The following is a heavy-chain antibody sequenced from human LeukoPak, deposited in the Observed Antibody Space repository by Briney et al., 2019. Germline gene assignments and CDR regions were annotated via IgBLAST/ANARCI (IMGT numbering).Heavy chain of an antibody. D-gene: IGHD3-10*01. CDR1: GFTFSSYW. J-gene: IGHJ4*02. Sequence: GSLRLSCAASGFTFSSYWMNWVRQAPGKGLEWVSSISSSSSYIYYADSVKGRFTISRDNAKNSLYLQMNSLRAEDTAVYYCAKSRYGSGSYYIGWGQGTLVTVSS. CDR3: AKSRYGSGSYYIG. CDR2: ISSSSSYI. V-gene: IGHV3-21*01.